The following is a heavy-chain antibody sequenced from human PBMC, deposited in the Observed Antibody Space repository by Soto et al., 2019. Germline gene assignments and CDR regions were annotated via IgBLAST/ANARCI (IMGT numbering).Heavy chain of an antibody. D-gene: IGHD2-2*01. CDR1: GYSFTTYG. CDR2: ISGYNGHT. Sequence: ASVKGSCEASGYSFTTYGISWVRQDTGQGLEWMGWISGYNGHTKYAQKFQGRVTMTTDTSTSTVYMDLRSLRSDDTAVYYCAREGEMPYYYYGLDVWGQGTTVTGSS. J-gene: IGHJ6*02. CDR3: AREGEMPYYYYGLDV. V-gene: IGHV1-18*01.